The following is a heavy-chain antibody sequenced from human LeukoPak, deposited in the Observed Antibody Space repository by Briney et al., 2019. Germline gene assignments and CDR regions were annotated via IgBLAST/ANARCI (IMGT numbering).Heavy chain of an antibody. CDR3: ASPSTVTTGYYFDY. CDR2: IIPIFGTA. D-gene: IGHD4-11*01. CDR1: GGTFSSYA. J-gene: IGHJ4*02. Sequence: GSSVKVSCKASGGTFSSYAISWVRQAPGQGPEWMGGIIPIFGTANYAQKFQGRVTITADESTSTAYMELSSLRSEDTAVYYCASPSTVTTGYYFDYWGQGTLVTVSS. V-gene: IGHV1-69*01.